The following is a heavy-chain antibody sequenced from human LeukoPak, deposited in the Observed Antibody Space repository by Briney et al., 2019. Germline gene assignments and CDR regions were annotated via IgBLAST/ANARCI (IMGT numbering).Heavy chain of an antibody. J-gene: IGHJ6*03. Sequence: PSETLSLTCTVSGGSISSSSYYWGWIRQPPGKGLEWIGSIYYSGSTYYNPSLKSRVTISVDTSKNQFSLKLSSVTAADTAVYYCARCPYYYMDVWGKGTTVTVSS. CDR3: ARCPYYYMDV. CDR2: IYYSGST. V-gene: IGHV4-39*07. CDR1: GGSISSSSYY.